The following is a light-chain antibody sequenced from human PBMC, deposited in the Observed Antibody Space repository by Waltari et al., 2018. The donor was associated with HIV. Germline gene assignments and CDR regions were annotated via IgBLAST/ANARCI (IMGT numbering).Light chain of an antibody. J-gene: IGLJ1*01. V-gene: IGLV2-14*03. CDR2: DVY. Sequence: SALTQPASVSGSPGQSITISCTGTSSDVGAYDYVSWYQQHPGTVPKLLIYDVYNRPSRISTLFSGSKSGNTASLTISGLQAEDEADYYCASFTSGRLNVFGTGTKVTVL. CDR1: SSDVGAYDY. CDR3: ASFTSGRLNV.